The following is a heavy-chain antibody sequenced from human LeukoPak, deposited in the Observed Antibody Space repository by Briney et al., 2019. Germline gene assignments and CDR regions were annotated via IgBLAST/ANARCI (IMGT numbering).Heavy chain of an antibody. Sequence: GESLQISCKGSGYSFTSYWIGWVRQMPGKGLEWMGIIYPGDSDTKYSPSFQGQVTLSADKSISTAYLQWSSLQASDTAMYYCARHYRYFGSIGYYTGWFDPWGQGTLVTVSS. V-gene: IGHV5-51*01. CDR2: IYPGDSDT. CDR3: ARHYRYFGSIGYYTGWFDP. J-gene: IGHJ5*02. D-gene: IGHD3-22*01. CDR1: GYSFTSYW.